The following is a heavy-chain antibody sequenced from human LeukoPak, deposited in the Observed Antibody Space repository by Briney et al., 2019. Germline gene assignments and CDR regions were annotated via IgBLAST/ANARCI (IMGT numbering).Heavy chain of an antibody. Sequence: SETLSLTCAVYGGSFSGYYWSWIRQPPGKGLEWIGEINHSGSTNYNPSLKSRVTISVDTSKNQFSLKLSSVTAADTAVYYCARGPVVTAIPPYYYYYGMDVWGQGTTVTVSS. D-gene: IGHD2-21*02. V-gene: IGHV4-34*01. J-gene: IGHJ6*02. CDR3: ARGPVVTAIPPYYYYYGMDV. CDR1: GGSFSGYY. CDR2: INHSGST.